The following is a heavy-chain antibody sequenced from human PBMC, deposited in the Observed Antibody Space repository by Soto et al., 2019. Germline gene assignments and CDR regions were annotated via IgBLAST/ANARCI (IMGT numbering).Heavy chain of an antibody. J-gene: IGHJ4*01. V-gene: IGHV3-23*01. CDR3: AKAAAYDSSGYYYYFEY. CDR2: ISGSEGST. D-gene: IGHD3-22*01. Sequence: GGSLRLSCAASGFTFNSYAMSWVRQAPGKGLEWVSVISGSEGSTYYTDSVKGRFTISRDNSENTLYLQMNSLRGDDSAVYYCAKAAAYDSSGYYYYFEYWGHGTLVTVSS. CDR1: GFTFNSYA.